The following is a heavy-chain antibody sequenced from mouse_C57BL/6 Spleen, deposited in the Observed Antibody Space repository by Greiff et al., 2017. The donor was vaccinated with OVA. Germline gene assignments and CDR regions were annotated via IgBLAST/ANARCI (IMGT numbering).Heavy chain of an antibody. Sequence: QVQLQQPGAELVRPGSSVKLSCKASGYTFTSYWMHWVKQRPIQGLEWIGNIDPSDSETHYNQKFKDKATLTVDKSSSTAYMQLSSLTSEDSAVYYCARLYYGSSYVMDYWGQGISVTVSS. CDR1: GYTFTSYW. CDR3: ARLYYGSSYVMDY. CDR2: IDPSDSET. D-gene: IGHD1-1*01. V-gene: IGHV1-52*01. J-gene: IGHJ4*01.